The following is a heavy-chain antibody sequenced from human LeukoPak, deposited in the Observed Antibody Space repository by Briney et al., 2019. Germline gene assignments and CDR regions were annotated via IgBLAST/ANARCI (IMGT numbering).Heavy chain of an antibody. J-gene: IGHJ4*02. D-gene: IGHD2-8*01. CDR3: ARGETQCMDY. V-gene: IGHV1-8*03. CDR1: GYTFTGYY. CDR2: VTPTTGNT. Sequence: APVKVSCKASGYTFTGYYMHWVRQAPGQGLEWMGWVTPTTGNTGYAQKFQGRVTITRDTSIGTTYLELSSLRSEDTAMYYCARGETQCMDYWGQGTLVTVSS.